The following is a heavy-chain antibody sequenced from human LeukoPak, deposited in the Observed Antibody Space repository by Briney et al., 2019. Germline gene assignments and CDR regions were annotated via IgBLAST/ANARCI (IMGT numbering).Heavy chain of an antibody. V-gene: IGHV4-59*01. CDR2: IYYSGST. CDR1: GGSISSYY. J-gene: IGHJ5*02. Sequence: SETLSLACTVSGGSISSYYWSWIRQPPGKGLEWIGYIYYSGSTNYNPSLKSRVTISVDTSKNQFSLKLSSVTAADTAVYYCASGYNNWFDPWGQGTLVTVSS. D-gene: IGHD5-18*01. CDR3: ASGYNNWFDP.